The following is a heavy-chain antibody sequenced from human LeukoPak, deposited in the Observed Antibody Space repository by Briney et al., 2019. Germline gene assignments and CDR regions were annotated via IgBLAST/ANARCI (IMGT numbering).Heavy chain of an antibody. CDR2: IYQSGST. D-gene: IGHD2-2*01. CDR3: ARGAYCSYTSCYSNAFDI. CDR1: GGSISHFY. J-gene: IGHJ3*02. V-gene: IGHV4-59*01. Sequence: SETLSLTCTVSGGSISHFYWTWIRQPPGKGLEWIGYIYQSGSTTYNPSLKSRVTISVDTSKNQFSLKLSSVTAADTAVYYCARGAYCSYTSCYSNAFDIWGQGSLVTVSS.